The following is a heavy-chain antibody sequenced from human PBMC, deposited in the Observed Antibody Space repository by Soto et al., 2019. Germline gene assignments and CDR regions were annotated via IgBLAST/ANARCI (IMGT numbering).Heavy chain of an antibody. V-gene: IGHV3-48*01. D-gene: IGHD5-12*01. CDR2: ISSSSSTI. CDR3: ARADSGYAHGYYYYGMDV. CDR1: GFTFSSYS. Sequence: PGGSLRLSXAASGFTFSSYSMNWVRQAPGKGLEWVSYISSSSSTIYYADSVKGRFTISRDNAKNSLYLQMNSLRAEDTAVYYCARADSGYAHGYYYYGMDVWGQGTTVTVSS. J-gene: IGHJ6*02.